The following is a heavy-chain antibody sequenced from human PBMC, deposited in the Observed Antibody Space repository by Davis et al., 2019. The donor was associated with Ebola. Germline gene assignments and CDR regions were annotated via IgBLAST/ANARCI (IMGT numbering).Heavy chain of an antibody. CDR2: VSHSERER. V-gene: IGHV3-30*04. Sequence: PGGSLRLSCAASGFIFRNYAMHWVRQAPGKGLEWVAVVSHSERERFYADSVKGRFTISRDNAKNSLFLQMNSLRAEDTAVYYCARGVVGATTPSKFDSWGQGTLVTVSS. J-gene: IGHJ4*02. D-gene: IGHD2-15*01. CDR1: GFIFRNYA. CDR3: ARGVVGATTPSKFDS.